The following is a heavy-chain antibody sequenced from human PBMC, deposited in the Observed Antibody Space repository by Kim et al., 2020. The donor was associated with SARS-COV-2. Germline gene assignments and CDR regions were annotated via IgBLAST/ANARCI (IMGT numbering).Heavy chain of an antibody. Sequence: GGSLRLSCAASGFTVSNYYMSWVRQAPGKGLEWVSGICSGGGTYYAASVEGRFTISRGNSNNTLYLQINSLLTGDAAADYCWGGQSENCYGSGNYLYYF. V-gene: IGHV3-53*01. CDR3: WGGQSENCYGSGNYLYYF. D-gene: IGHD3-10*01. J-gene: IGHJ4*01. CDR2: ICSGGGT. CDR1: GFTVSNYY.